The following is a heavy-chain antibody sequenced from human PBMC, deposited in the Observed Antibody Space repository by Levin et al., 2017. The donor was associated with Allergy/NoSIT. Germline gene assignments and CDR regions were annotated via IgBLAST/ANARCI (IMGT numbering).Heavy chain of an antibody. CDR2: ISSDGRKK. D-gene: IGHD6-19*01. CDR1: GFTFSSYG. CDR3: AKDVYGSGWYPLGNDAFEM. V-gene: IGHV3-30*18. Sequence: PGGSLRLSCAASGFTFSSYGMHWVRQAPGKGLEWVAVISSDGRKKFYADSVKGRFTISRDNSKNTLDLQMNSLRAEDTAVYYCAKDVYGSGWYPLGNDAFEMWGHGTKVSVSS. J-gene: IGHJ3*02.